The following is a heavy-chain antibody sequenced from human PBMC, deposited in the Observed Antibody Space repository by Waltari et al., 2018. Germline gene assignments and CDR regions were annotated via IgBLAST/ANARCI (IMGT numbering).Heavy chain of an antibody. Sequence: QVQLVESGGALVKPGGALRLCCTASGLPFSGYYMTWVRQAPGKGLEWISYISNTGNTIYSAESVRGRFFISRDNAQNSLFLQMNSLSAEDTAVYYCAREYGLRGTTLTTGYWGQGTLVTVSS. D-gene: IGHD4-4*01. CDR2: ISNTGNTI. CDR3: AREYGLRGTTLTTGY. V-gene: IGHV3-11*01. J-gene: IGHJ4*02. CDR1: GLPFSGYY.